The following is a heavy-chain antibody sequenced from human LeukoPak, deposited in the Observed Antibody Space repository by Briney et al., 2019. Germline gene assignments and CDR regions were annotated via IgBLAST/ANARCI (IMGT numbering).Heavy chain of an antibody. CDR3: ARGRRYNWNDGGAFDI. J-gene: IGHJ3*02. Sequence: PSETLSLTCTVSGGSISSHYWSWIRQPPGKGLEWIGYIYYSGSTNYNPSLKSRVTISVDTSKNQFSLKLSSVTAADTAVYYCARGRRYNWNDGGAFDIWGQGTMVTVSS. V-gene: IGHV4-59*11. CDR1: GGSISSHY. CDR2: IYYSGST. D-gene: IGHD1-20*01.